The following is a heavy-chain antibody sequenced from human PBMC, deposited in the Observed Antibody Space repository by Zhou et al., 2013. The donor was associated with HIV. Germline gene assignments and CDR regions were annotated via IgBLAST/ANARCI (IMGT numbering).Heavy chain of an antibody. CDR1: GYTFTSYY. CDR2: INPSGGST. CDR3: ARDLYTVNGDILALLCY. V-gene: IGHV1-46*01. J-gene: IGHJ4*02. Sequence: QVQLVQSGAEVKKPGASVKVSCKASGYTFTSYYMHWVRQAPGQGLEWMGIINPSGGSTSYAQKFQGRVTMTRDTSTSTVYMELSSLRSEDTAVYYCARDLYTVNGDILALLCYWGQGTLVTVSS. D-gene: IGHD3-9*01.